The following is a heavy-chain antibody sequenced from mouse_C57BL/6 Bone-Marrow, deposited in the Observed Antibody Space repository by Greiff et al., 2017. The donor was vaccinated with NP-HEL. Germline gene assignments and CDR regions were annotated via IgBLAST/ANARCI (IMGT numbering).Heavy chain of an antibody. J-gene: IGHJ4*01. CDR1: GIDFSRYW. Sequence: EVKLLESGGGLVQPGGSLKLSYAASGIDFSRYWMSWVRRAPGQGLEWIGELNPDSSTINYAPSLKDKFIISRDNAKNTLYLQMSKVRSEDTALYYCASPYYGSKNYYAMDYWGQGTSVTVSS. CDR2: LNPDSSTI. D-gene: IGHD1-1*01. V-gene: IGHV4-1*01. CDR3: ASPYYGSKNYYAMDY.